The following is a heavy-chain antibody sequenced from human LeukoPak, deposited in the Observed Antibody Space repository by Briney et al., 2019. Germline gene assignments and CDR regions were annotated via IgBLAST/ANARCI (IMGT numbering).Heavy chain of an antibody. J-gene: IGHJ3*02. V-gene: IGHV3-21*01. CDR2: ISSSGTYI. CDR3: VGGNAPGYVWGTYRLDAFDI. CDR1: GYTFSDYS. Sequence: PGGSLRLSCAAPGYTFSDYSVNWFRQVPGKGLEWVSSISSSGTYIYYADSVKGRFTISRDNAKNSLFLQMNSLRAEDTAVYYCVGGNAPGYVWGTYRLDAFDIWGEGTMVIVSS. D-gene: IGHD3-16*02.